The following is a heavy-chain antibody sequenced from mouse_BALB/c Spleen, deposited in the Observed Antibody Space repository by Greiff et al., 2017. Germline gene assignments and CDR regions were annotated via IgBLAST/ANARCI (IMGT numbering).Heavy chain of an antibody. J-gene: IGHJ4*01. V-gene: IGHV1-87*01. CDR3: ARRYDGTVYAMDY. CDR1: GYTFTSYW. Sequence: VQLQQSGAELARPGASVKLSCKASGYTFTSYWMQWVKQRPGQGLEWIGAIYPGDGDTRYTQKFKGKATLTADKSSSTAYMQLSSLASEDSAVYYCARRYDGTVYAMDYWGQGTSVTVSS. CDR2: IYPGDGDT. D-gene: IGHD2-14*01.